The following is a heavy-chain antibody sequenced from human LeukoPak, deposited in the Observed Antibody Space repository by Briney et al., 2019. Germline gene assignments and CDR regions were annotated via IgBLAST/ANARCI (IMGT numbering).Heavy chain of an antibody. Sequence: PSETLSLTCTVSGGSISSYYWSWIRQPAGKGLEWIGRIYTSGTTNYSPSLKSRVTMSVDTSKNQFSLKLSSVTAADTAVYYCARQYSSSWYMFAFDIWGQGTMVTVSS. CDR2: IYTSGTT. J-gene: IGHJ3*02. V-gene: IGHV4-4*07. CDR1: GGSISSYY. CDR3: ARQYSSSWYMFAFDI. D-gene: IGHD6-13*01.